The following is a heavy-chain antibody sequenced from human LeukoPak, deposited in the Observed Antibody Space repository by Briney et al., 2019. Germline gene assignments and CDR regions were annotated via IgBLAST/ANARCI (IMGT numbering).Heavy chain of an antibody. Sequence: GGSLRLSCAASRFTFSNYWMHWVRQAPGKGLEWVSRINSDETSTNYADSVKGRFTISRDNAKNTLYLQMNSLRAEVTAVDYGASRRSTSFDYWGQGTLVTVSS. CDR1: RFTFSNYW. D-gene: IGHD5/OR15-5a*01. V-gene: IGHV3-74*01. CDR3: ASRRSTSFDY. CDR2: INSDETST. J-gene: IGHJ4*02.